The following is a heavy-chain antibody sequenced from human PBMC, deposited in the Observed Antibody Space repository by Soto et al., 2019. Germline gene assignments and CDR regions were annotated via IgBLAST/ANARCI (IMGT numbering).Heavy chain of an antibody. CDR1: GGSISSGNYY. Sequence: QVQLQESGPGLVKPSQTLSLTCTVSGGSISSGNYYWSWIRQPPGKGLEWIGFISYSGSTYCSLSLKSRVTISVDTSKNQFSLNLSFVTAADTAVYYCATMGTPATGLYYFDYWGQGTLVTVSS. D-gene: IGHD5-18*01. J-gene: IGHJ4*02. CDR3: ATMGTPATGLYYFDY. CDR2: ISYSGST. V-gene: IGHV4-30-4*01.